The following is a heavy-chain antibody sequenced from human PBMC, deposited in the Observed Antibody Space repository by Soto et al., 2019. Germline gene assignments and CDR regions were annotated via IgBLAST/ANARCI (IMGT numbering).Heavy chain of an antibody. CDR2: IDSRGRTL. D-gene: IGHD6-6*01. Sequence: VRLSCVASGFTFSDYSMSWIRQAPGKGMEWLAFIDSRGRTLSYADSVRGRFTISRDNAENSVYLQMDSLRADDTAVYYCARQAARNYIDSWGQGNSVTVSS. CDR3: ARQAARNYIDS. CDR1: GFTFSDYS. V-gene: IGHV3-11*01. J-gene: IGHJ4*02.